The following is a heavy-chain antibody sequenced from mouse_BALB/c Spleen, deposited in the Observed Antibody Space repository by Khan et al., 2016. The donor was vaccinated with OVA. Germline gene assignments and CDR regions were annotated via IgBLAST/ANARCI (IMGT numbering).Heavy chain of an antibody. J-gene: IGHJ3*01. CDR3: AREGAYYRSDGWFSY. CDR1: GYTFTTYT. V-gene: IGHV1-4*01. Sequence: QIQLVQSGAELARPGASVKMSCKASGYTFTTYTMHWVKQRPGQGLEWIGYINPSNGYTNYNQKFKDKSTLTAVKSSSTAYMQLSSLTSDYSAVYYCAREGAYYRSDGWFSYWGQGTLVTVSA. CDR2: INPSNGYT. D-gene: IGHD2-14*01.